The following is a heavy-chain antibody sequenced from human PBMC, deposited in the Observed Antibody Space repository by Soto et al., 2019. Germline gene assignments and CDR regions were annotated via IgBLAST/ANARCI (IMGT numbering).Heavy chain of an antibody. V-gene: IGHV3-21*01. D-gene: IGHD6-13*01. J-gene: IGHJ6*02. Sequence: GESLTLSCPASGFTFGSYAMIWVRQAPGKGLEWVSSNNSSSSYIYYADSVKGRFTISRDNAKNSLYLKMNSLRAEDTAVYYCASKVSIAAAGTTNHQENYYCGLDVWGQGSMVTVSS. CDR1: GFTFGSYA. CDR2: NNSSSSYI. CDR3: ASKVSIAAAGTTNHQENYYCGLDV.